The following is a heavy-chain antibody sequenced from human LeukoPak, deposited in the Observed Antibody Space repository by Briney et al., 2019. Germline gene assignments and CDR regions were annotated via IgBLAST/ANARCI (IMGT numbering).Heavy chain of an antibody. V-gene: IGHV4-30-4*01. Sequence: SETLSLTCTVSGGSISSGDYYWSWIRQPPGKGLEWIGYIYYSGSTYYTPSLKSRVTISVDTSKNQFSLMLSSATAADTAVYYCARLTTSFRAFHIWGQGTMVTVSS. D-gene: IGHD1-1*01. CDR2: IYYSGST. CDR3: ARLTTSFRAFHI. CDR1: GGSISSGDYY. J-gene: IGHJ3*02.